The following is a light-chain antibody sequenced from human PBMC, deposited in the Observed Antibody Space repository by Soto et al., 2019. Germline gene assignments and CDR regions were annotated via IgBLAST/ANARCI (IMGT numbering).Light chain of an antibody. CDR3: QQYDTSPWT. CDR2: GAS. V-gene: IGKV3-20*01. CDR1: QSVADNY. J-gene: IGKJ1*01. Sequence: EIVLTQSPGTLSLSPGERATLSCRASQSVADNYLAWYQQKPGQAPRLLIFGASPRATGVPARFSGSGSGTDFTLTIYRLEPEDFAVYYCQQYDTSPWTFGQGTKVDIK.